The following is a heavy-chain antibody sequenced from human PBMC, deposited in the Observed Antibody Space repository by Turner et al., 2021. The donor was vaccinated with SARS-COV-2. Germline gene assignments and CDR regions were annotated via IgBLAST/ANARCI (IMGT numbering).Heavy chain of an antibody. CDR3: AVFMSGTPF. J-gene: IGHJ4*02. CDR2: SRNKANSYTT. D-gene: IGHD1-7*01. V-gene: IGHV3-72*01. CDR1: GFTFSEHY. Sequence: EVQLVESGGGLVQPGGSLRLSCVVSGFTFSEHYMDWVRQAPGKVLEWVGRSRNKANSYTTDYAASVKGRFTISRDASENSLYLQIHSLRIEDTAMYYCAVFMSGTPFWGQGTLVTVSS.